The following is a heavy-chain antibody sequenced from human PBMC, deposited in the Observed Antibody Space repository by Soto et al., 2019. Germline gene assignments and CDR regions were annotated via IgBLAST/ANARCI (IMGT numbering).Heavy chain of an antibody. CDR1: GGTFSSYA. CDR3: ARDSHYYGILTGYSTSFDY. J-gene: IGHJ4*02. V-gene: IGHV1-69*01. CDR2: IIPIFGTA. D-gene: IGHD3-9*01. Sequence: QVQLVQSGAEVKKPGSSVKVSCKASGGTFSSYAISWVRQAPGQGLEWMGGIIPIFGTANYAQKFQGRVTITADESKSKAYMELSSLRSEDTAVYYCARDSHYYGILTGYSTSFDYWGQGTLVTVSS.